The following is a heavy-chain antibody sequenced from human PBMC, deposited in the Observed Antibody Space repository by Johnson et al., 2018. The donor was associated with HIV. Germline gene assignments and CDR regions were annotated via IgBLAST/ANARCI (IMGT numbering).Heavy chain of an antibody. D-gene: IGHD3-3*01. CDR2: ISWYGGSI. V-gene: IGHV3-53*01. CDR3: ARVVMEDFWSGSFDAFDI. Sequence: VQLMESGGGLIQPGGSLRLSCAASGFTVSSNYMSWVRQAPGKGLEWVSGISWYGGSIGSADSVRGRFPISRDNAKKSLFLQMISLRAEDTAVYYCARVVMEDFWSGSFDAFDIWGQGTMVTVSS. CDR1: GFTVSSNY. J-gene: IGHJ3*02.